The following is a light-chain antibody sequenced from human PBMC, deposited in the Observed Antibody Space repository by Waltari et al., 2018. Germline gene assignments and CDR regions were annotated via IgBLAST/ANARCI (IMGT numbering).Light chain of an antibody. CDR2: SNN. V-gene: IGLV1-44*01. CDR3: AAWDDSLNGVV. CDR1: SSHIGSNT. Sequence: QSVLTQPPSASGTPGQRVTTSCSGSSSHIGSNTVTWYQQLPGTAPKLLIYSNNQRPSGVPDRVSGSKSGTSASLAISGLQSEDEADYYCAAWDDSLNGVVFGGGTKLTVL. J-gene: IGLJ2*01.